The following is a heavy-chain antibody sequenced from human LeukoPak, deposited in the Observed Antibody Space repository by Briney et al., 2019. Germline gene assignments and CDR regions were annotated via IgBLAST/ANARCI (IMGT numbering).Heavy chain of an antibody. D-gene: IGHD3-10*01. CDR1: GLTISSSG. CDR2: ISRGRDDK. J-gene: IGHJ3*02. V-gene: IGHV3-21*05. Sequence: GGSLRLSCAASGLTISSSGMSWVRQTPGKGLQRVSYISRGRDDKAYADSVKGRFTISRDNGKNSLYLQMNSLTAEDTAVYYCAREFGISRAFDIWGQGTMVTVSS. CDR3: AREFGISRAFDI.